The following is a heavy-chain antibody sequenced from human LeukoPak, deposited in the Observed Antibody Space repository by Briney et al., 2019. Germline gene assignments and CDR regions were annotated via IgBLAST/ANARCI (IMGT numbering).Heavy chain of an antibody. J-gene: IGHJ4*02. CDR2: INPNSGGT. CDR3: ARGRSLDSSSYREDY. Sequence: ASVKVSCKASGYTFTSYYMHWVRQAPGQGLEWMGWINPNSGGTNYAQKFQGRVTMTRDTSISTAYMELSSLISEDTAVYYCARGRSLDSSSYREDYWGQGTLVTVSS. CDR1: GYTFTSYY. D-gene: IGHD3-22*01. V-gene: IGHV1-2*02.